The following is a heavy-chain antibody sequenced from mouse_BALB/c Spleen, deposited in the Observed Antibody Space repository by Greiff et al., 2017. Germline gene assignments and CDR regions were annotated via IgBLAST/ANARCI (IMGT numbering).Heavy chain of an antibody. CDR3: ARYYDYDGGFDY. Sequence: EVQLQQSGPSLVKPSQTLSLTCSVTGDSITSGYWNWIRKFPGNKLEYMGYISYSGSTYYNPSLKSRISITRDTSKNQYYLQLNSVTTEDTATYYCARYYDYDGGFDYWGQGTTLTVSS. D-gene: IGHD2-4*01. J-gene: IGHJ2*01. V-gene: IGHV3-8*02. CDR2: ISYSGST. CDR1: GDSITSGY.